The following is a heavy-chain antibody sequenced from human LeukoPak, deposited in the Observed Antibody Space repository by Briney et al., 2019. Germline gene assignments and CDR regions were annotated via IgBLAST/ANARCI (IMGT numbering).Heavy chain of an antibody. Sequence: PSETLSPTCTVSGGSISSYYWSWIRQPAGKGLEWIGRIYTSGSTNYNPSLKSRVTMSVDTSKNQFSLKLSSVTAADTAVYYCARDSFSSSWWGGAFDIWGQGTMVTVSS. CDR2: IYTSGST. D-gene: IGHD6-13*01. V-gene: IGHV4-4*07. J-gene: IGHJ3*02. CDR1: GGSISSYY. CDR3: ARDSFSSSWWGGAFDI.